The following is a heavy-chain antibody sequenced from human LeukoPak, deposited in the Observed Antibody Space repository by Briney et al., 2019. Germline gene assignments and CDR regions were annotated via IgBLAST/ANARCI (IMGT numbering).Heavy chain of an antibody. Sequence: ASVTVSCKASGYTFTSYGISWVRQAPGQGLEWMGWISAYNGNTNYAQKLQGRVTMTTDTSMSTAYMELRSLRSDDTAVYYCARKYYDILTGYPRVYYYYYMDVWGKGTTVTVSS. CDR2: ISAYNGNT. V-gene: IGHV1-18*01. D-gene: IGHD3-9*01. CDR1: GYTFTSYG. CDR3: ARKYYDILTGYPRVYYYYYMDV. J-gene: IGHJ6*03.